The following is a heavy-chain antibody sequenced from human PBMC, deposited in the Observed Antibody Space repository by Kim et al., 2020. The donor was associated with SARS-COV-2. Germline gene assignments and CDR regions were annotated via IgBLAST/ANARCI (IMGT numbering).Heavy chain of an antibody. V-gene: IGHV3-48*03. CDR1: GFIFSDCA. Sequence: GGSLRLSCGASGFIFSDCAILWVRQAPGKGLEWISYIRNTGGTISYSDSVKGRFTISRDNSKFSQYLQMNSLRADDTAIYYCVRPVDAPMRGFSDY. CDR2: IRNTGGTI. J-gene: IGHJ4*01. D-gene: IGHD5-18*01. CDR3: VRPVDAPMRGFSDY.